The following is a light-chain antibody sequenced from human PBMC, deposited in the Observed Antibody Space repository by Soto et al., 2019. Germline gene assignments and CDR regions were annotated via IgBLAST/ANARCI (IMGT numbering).Light chain of an antibody. CDR3: QQYENYWT. CDR2: DAS. Sequence: DIQMTQSPSTLSASVGDRVTITCRASQSISSWLAWYQHKPGKAPKLLIYDASNLDSGVPSRFSGGGSGTEFSLTISNLQPDDSATYYCQQYENYWTFGQGTKVDIK. CDR1: QSISSW. V-gene: IGKV1-5*01. J-gene: IGKJ1*01.